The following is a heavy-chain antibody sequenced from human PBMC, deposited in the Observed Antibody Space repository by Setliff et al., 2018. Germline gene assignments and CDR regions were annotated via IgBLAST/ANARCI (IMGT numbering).Heavy chain of an antibody. J-gene: IGHJ3*02. D-gene: IGHD3-16*02. CDR3: ARQPAKYDHFWGTYRLDAFDI. Sequence: GGSLRLSCAASGFTFSSYAMSWVRQAPGKGLEWVSAISGSGDNTQYADSVKGRFTISRDNSKNTLSLKMNSLTAEDTAVYYGARQPAKYDHFWGTYRLDAFDIWGQGTMVTVSS. V-gene: IGHV3-23*01. CDR2: ISGSGDNT. CDR1: GFTFSSYA.